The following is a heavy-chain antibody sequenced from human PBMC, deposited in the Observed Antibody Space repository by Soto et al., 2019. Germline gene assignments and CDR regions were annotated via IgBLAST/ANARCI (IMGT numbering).Heavy chain of an antibody. CDR3: AKDVGWLPHFDY. J-gene: IGHJ4*02. Sequence: QVQLVESGGGVVQPGRSLRLSCAASGFTFSSYGMHWVRQAPGKGLEWVAVISYDGSNKYYADSVKGRFTISRDNSKNTLYLQMNSLRAEDTAVYYCAKDVGWLPHFDYWGQGTLVTVSS. D-gene: IGHD5-12*01. CDR1: GFTFSSYG. V-gene: IGHV3-30*18. CDR2: ISYDGSNK.